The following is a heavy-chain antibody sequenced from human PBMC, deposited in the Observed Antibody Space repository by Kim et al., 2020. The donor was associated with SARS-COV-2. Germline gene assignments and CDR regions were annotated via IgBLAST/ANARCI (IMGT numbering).Heavy chain of an antibody. J-gene: IGHJ4*02. CDR1: GYTFTSYD. CDR2: MNPNSGNT. CDR3: ARARITYYYGSGSLEFDY. V-gene: IGHV1-8*01. Sequence: ASVKVSCKASGYTFTSYDINWVRQATGQGLEWMGWMNPNSGNTGYAQKFQGRVTMTRNTSISTAYMELSSLRSEDTAVYYCARARITYYYGSGSLEFDYWGQGTLVTVSS. D-gene: IGHD3-10*01.